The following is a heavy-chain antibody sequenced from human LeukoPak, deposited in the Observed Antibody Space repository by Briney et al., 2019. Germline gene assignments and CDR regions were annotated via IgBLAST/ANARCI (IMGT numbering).Heavy chain of an antibody. J-gene: IGHJ3*02. CDR1: GGSISSSSYY. CDR3: ARGGGGLEAFDI. CDR2: IYYSGST. Sequence: PSETLSLTCTVSGGSISSSSYYWGWIRQPPGKGLEWIGSIYYSGSTYYNPSLKSRVTISVDTSKNQFSLKLSSVTAADTAVYYCARGGGGLEAFDIWGQGTMVTVSS. D-gene: IGHD3-16*01. V-gene: IGHV4-39*01.